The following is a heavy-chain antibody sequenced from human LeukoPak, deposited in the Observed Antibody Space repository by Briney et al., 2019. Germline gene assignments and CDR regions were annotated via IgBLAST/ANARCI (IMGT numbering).Heavy chain of an antibody. D-gene: IGHD3-22*01. CDR2: ISGSGGST. J-gene: IGHJ4*02. CDR3: ARRTYDSSGFDY. V-gene: IGHV3-23*01. Sequence: PGGSLRLSCAASGFTFSTYAMSWVRQAPGKGLEWVSAISGSGGSTYDADSVKGRFTISRDNSKNTLYLQMNSLRVEDTAVYYCARRTYDSSGFDYWGQGTPVTVSS. CDR1: GFTFSTYA.